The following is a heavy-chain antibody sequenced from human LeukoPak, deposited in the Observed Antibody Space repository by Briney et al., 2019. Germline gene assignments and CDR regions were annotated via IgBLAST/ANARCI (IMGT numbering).Heavy chain of an antibody. CDR1: GLTFSSYG. V-gene: IGHV3-30*02. CDR3: AKDRYGDSAHYFGY. D-gene: IGHD4-17*01. J-gene: IGHJ4*02. CDR2: IRYDGTNK. Sequence: SGGSLRLSCATSGLTFSSYGMHWVRQAPGKGLEWVTLIRYDGTNKYYADSVKGRFTISRDNSKNTLYLQMNSLRVEDTAVYYCAKDRYGDSAHYFGYWGQGTLVTVSS.